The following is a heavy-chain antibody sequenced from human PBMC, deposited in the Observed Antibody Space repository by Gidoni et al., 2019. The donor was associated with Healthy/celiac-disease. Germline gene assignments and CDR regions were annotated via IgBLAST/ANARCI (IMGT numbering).Heavy chain of an antibody. Sequence: EVQLVESGGGLVQPGRSLRLSCTASGFTFGAYAMSWFRQAPGKGLEWVGFIRSKASGGTTEYAASVKGRFTISRDDSKSIAYLQMNSLKTEDTAVYYCTRDLTVTTSARGYWGQGTLVTVSS. CDR3: TRDLTVTTSARGY. V-gene: IGHV3-49*03. J-gene: IGHJ4*02. CDR2: IRSKASGGTT. CDR1: GFTFGAYA. D-gene: IGHD4-4*01.